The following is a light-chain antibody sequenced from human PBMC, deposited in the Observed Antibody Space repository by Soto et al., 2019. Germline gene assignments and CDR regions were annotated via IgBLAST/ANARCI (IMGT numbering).Light chain of an antibody. J-gene: IGKJ4*01. V-gene: IGKV3-20*01. CDR2: GAS. CDR3: QQYGSSPPLT. Sequence: EIVLTPSPGTLSLSPGERATLSCRASQSVSSSYLAWYQQKPGQAPRLLIYGASSRATGIPDRFSGSGSGTDFTLTISRLEPEDFAVYYCQQYGSSPPLTFGGGTKVDIK. CDR1: QSVSSSY.